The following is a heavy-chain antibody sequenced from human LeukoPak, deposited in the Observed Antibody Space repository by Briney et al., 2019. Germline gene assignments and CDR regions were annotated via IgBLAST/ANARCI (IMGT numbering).Heavy chain of an antibody. CDR1: GGSIRSSTYY. CDR3: ARDSRSSMVRGVIIRTIDY. J-gene: IGHJ4*02. Sequence: SETLSLTCTVSGGSIRSSTYYWGWIRQPPGKGLEWIGSIYYNGNTYYNPSLESRVTMSVDTSKNQFSLKLTSVSADTAVYYCARDSRSSMVRGVIIRTIDYWGQGTLVTVSS. V-gene: IGHV4-39*07. CDR2: IYYNGNT. D-gene: IGHD3-10*01.